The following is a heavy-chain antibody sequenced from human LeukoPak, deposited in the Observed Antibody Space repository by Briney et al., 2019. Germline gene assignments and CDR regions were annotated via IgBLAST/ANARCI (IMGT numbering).Heavy chain of an antibody. D-gene: IGHD3-16*01. V-gene: IGHV4-4*07. CDR3: ARERCSGDGFWVDY. Sequence: SETLSLTCTVSGGSISSYYWSWIRQPAGKGLEWIGRIYTSGSTSYNPSLKSRVTMSVDTSKNQFSLKLSSVTAADTAVYYCARERCSGDGFWVDYWGQGTLVTVSS. CDR1: GGSISSYY. J-gene: IGHJ4*02. CDR2: IYTSGST.